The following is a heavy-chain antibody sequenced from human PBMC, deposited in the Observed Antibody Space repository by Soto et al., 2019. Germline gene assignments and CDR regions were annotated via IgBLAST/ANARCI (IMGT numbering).Heavy chain of an antibody. V-gene: IGHV4-39*01. J-gene: IGHJ6*02. D-gene: IGHD3-3*01. Sequence: SETLSLTCTVSGGSISSSSYYWGWIRQPPGKGLEWIGSIYYSGSTYYNPSLKSRVTISVDTSKNQFSLKLSSVTAADTAVYYCARPIYDFWSGYYCYGMDVWGQGTTVTVSS. CDR3: ARPIYDFWSGYYCYGMDV. CDR2: IYYSGST. CDR1: GGSISSSSYY.